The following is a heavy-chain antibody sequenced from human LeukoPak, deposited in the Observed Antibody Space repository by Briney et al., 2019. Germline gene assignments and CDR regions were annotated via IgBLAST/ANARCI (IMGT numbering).Heavy chain of an antibody. D-gene: IGHD4-17*01. CDR3: SRDPAYGDR. CDR1: GFTFSSYN. J-gene: IGHJ5*02. Sequence: GGSLRLSCAGSGFTFSSYNMNWIRQAPGKGLEWVSSISSRSSSIYFADSVKGRFNVSRDDAKNSLYLQMSSLRVEDTAVYYCSRDPAYGDRWGQRTLVTVSS. V-gene: IGHV3-21*01. CDR2: ISSRSSSI.